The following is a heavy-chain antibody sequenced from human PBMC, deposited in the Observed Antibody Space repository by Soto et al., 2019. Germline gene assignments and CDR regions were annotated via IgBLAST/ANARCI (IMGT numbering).Heavy chain of an antibody. CDR2: IRNKAYGGTT. J-gene: IGHJ4*02. Sequence: GGSLRLSCTTSGFTFGDYDMSWVRQAPGKGLEWVGFIRNKAYGGTTEYAASVKGRFTISRDDSKSIACLQMNSLKTEDTAVYYCTRERSNYYWGQGTLVTVSS. CDR1: GFTFGDYD. D-gene: IGHD4-4*01. V-gene: IGHV3-49*04. CDR3: TRERSNYY.